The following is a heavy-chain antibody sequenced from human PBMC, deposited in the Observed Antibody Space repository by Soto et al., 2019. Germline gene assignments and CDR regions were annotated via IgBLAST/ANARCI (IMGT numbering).Heavy chain of an antibody. CDR3: ARDPWAADY. V-gene: IGHV3-66*01. CDR2: IYSGGST. CDR1: GSTVSTKC. Sequence: HPGGSLRLSCAASGSTVSTKCMSWVRQAPGKGLEWVSVIYSGGSTFYADSVRGRFTISRDNSKNTVNLQMNSLRAEDTAVYYCARDPWAADYWGQGTLVTVSS. D-gene: IGHD3-16*01. J-gene: IGHJ4*02.